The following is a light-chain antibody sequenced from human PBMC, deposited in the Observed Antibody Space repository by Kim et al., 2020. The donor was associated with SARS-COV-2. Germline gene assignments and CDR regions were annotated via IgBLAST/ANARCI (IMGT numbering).Light chain of an antibody. J-gene: IGLJ7*01. CDR1: RLGDKY. CDR2: QDS. CDR3: QAWDSSTAV. V-gene: IGLV3-1*01. Sequence: VSPEQTATFTCSGDRLGDKYASCFNQKPGQPPVLVIYQDSKRPSGIPERFSGSNSGNTATLTISGTQAMDEADYYCQAWDSSTAVFGGGTQLTVL.